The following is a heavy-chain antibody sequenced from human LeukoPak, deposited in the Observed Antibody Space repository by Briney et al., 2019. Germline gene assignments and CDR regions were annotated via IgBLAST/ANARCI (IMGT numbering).Heavy chain of an antibody. J-gene: IGHJ4*02. CDR1: GFTFSSYS. V-gene: IGHV3-21*01. Sequence: GGSLRLSCAASGFTFSSYSMNWVRQAPGKGLEWVSSISSSSSYIYYADSVKGRFTISRDNAKNSLYLQMNSLRAEDTAVYYCARGRIAAPNLLSYWGQGTLVTVSS. CDR2: ISSSSSYI. CDR3: ARGRIAAPNLLSY. D-gene: IGHD6-6*01.